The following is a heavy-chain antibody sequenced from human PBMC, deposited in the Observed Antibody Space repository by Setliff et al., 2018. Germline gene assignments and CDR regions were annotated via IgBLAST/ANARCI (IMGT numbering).Heavy chain of an antibody. D-gene: IGHD1-26*01. CDR2: VWYGGSNE. Sequence: PGGSLRLSCGVSGTVFSDYAMHWVRQAPGKGLEWVAVVWYGGSNEYYADSVKGRFTISRDNFKSTLYLQMNTLKAEDTAVYYCATGRRSGSYSSEYFQHWGQGTLVTVSS. J-gene: IGHJ1*01. V-gene: IGHV3-33*08. CDR3: ATGRRSGSYSSEYFQH. CDR1: GTVFSDYA.